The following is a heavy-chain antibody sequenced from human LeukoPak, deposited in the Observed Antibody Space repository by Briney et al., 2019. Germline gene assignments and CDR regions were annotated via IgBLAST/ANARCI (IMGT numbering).Heavy chain of an antibody. D-gene: IGHD3-10*01. Sequence: ASVKVSCKASGGTFSSYAISWVRQATGQGLEWMGWMNPNSGNTGYAQKFQGRVTMTRNTSISTAYMELSSLRSEDTAVYYCARGSITMVRGVRSDAFDIWGQGTMVTVSS. CDR2: MNPNSGNT. V-gene: IGHV1-8*02. CDR1: GGTFSSYA. CDR3: ARGSITMVRGVRSDAFDI. J-gene: IGHJ3*02.